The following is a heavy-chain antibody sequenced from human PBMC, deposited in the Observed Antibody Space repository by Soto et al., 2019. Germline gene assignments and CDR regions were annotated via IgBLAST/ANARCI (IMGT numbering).Heavy chain of an antibody. CDR2: IYSGGST. CDR1: GFTVSSNY. J-gene: IGHJ6*03. D-gene: IGHD1-26*01. V-gene: IGHV3-53*04. Sequence: GGSLRLSCAASGFTVSSNYMSWVRQAPGKGLEWVSVIYSGGSTYYADSVKGRFTISRHTSKNTLYLQMNSLRAEDTALYYCARGWGGSYYEDYYYMDVWGKGTMVTVSS. CDR3: ARGWGGSYYEDYYYMDV.